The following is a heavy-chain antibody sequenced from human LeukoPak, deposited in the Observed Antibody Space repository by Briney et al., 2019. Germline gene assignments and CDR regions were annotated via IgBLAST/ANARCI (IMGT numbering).Heavy chain of an antibody. D-gene: IGHD6-19*01. CDR2: ISYDGSNK. CDR3: VRSSSGSLGGS. CDR1: GFTFSSYA. J-gene: IGHJ5*02. V-gene: IGHV3-30-3*01. Sequence: GRSLRLSCAASGFTFSSYAMHWVRQAPGKGLEWVAVISYDGSNKYYADSVKGRFTISRDNSKNTLYLQMNSLRAEDTAVYYCVRSSSGSLGGSWGQGTLVTVSS.